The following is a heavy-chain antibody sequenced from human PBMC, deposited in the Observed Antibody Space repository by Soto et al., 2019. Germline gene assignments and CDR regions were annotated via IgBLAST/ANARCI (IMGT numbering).Heavy chain of an antibody. D-gene: IGHD2-2*01. J-gene: IGHJ4*02. Sequence: EVQLLESGGGLVQPGGSLRLSCAASGFTFSSHAMSWVRQAPGKGLEWVSTIIHTGGSTYFADSVKGRFTISRDNSKNTLYLQMNSLRAEDTALYYCAKDMYTTYAAVDCWGQGTLVTVSS. CDR3: AKDMYTTYAAVDC. CDR2: IIHTGGST. CDR1: GFTFSSHA. V-gene: IGHV3-23*01.